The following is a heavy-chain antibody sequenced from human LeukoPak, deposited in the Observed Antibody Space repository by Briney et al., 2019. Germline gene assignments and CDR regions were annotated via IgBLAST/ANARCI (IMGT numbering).Heavy chain of an antibody. D-gene: IGHD3-9*01. J-gene: IGHJ6*03. Sequence: SETLSLTCTVSGGSISSSSYYWGWIRQPPGKGLEWIGSIYYSGSTYYNPSLKSRVTISVDTSKNQFSLKLSSVTAADTAVYYCARAPWNFDWLQSNYYYYYMDVWGKGTTVTVSS. V-gene: IGHV4-39*07. CDR3: ARAPWNFDWLQSNYYYYYMDV. CDR1: GGSISSSSYY. CDR2: IYYSGST.